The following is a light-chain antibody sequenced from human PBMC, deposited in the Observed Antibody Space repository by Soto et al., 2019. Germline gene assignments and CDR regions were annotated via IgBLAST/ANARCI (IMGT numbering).Light chain of an antibody. CDR1: QSVRTSY. CDR3: HHYGSSLGT. J-gene: IGKJ1*01. Sequence: EIVLTQSPGTLSLSPGERATLSCRASQSVRTSYLAWYQQKPGQPPRLLIYGASSRATAIPDRFSGNGSGTDFTLTISRLEPEDFAVYYCHHYGSSLGTFGQGTKVEIK. V-gene: IGKV3-20*01. CDR2: GAS.